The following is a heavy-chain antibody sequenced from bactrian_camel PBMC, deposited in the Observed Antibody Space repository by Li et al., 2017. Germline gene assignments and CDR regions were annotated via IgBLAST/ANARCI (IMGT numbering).Heavy chain of an antibody. J-gene: IGHJ6*01. CDR3: VADRRQCYFGGIMVEAQFNS. CDR2: DNGVGTT. CDR1: GSIQRTNC. V-gene: IGHV3S53*01. D-gene: IGHD2*01. Sequence: HVQLVESGGGSVQAGGSLRLSCAASGSIQRTNCMGWFRQALGKERDWVATDNGVGTTYYGDSVKGRFTISRDSSKNLLYLQLNSLKPEDTAMYYCVADRRQCYFGGIMVEAQFNSWGQGTQVTVS.